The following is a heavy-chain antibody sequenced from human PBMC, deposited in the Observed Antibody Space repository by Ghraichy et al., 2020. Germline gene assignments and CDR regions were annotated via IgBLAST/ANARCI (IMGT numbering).Heavy chain of an antibody. CDR3: ARMRYGLVAKTNDY. CDR1: GFTFSSYS. D-gene: IGHD4-17*01. Sequence: LSLTCAASGFTFSSYSMNWVRQAPGKGLEWVSSISSSSSYIYYADSVKGRFTISRDNAKNSLYLQMNSLRAEDTAVYYCARMRYGLVAKTNDYWGQGTLVTVSS. V-gene: IGHV3-21*01. CDR2: ISSSSSYI. J-gene: IGHJ4*02.